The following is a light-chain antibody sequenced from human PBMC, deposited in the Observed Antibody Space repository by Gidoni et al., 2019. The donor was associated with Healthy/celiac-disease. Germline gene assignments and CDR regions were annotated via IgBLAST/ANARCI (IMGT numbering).Light chain of an antibody. CDR1: QSISSW. CDR3: QPPEA. CDR2: KAS. J-gene: IGKJ2*01. Sequence: DIHITQSPSTLSASVGDRVTITCRASQSISSWLAWYQQKPGNAPKLLINKASSLESGGPSRCSGSGSGTEFTLTVSGLEPDYFATYYCQPPEAFGQXTKLEIK. V-gene: IGKV1-5*03.